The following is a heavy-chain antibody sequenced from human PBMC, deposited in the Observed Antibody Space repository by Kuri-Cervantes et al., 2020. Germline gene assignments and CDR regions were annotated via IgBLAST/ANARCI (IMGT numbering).Heavy chain of an antibody. D-gene: IGHD3-16*01. Sequence: GESLKISCAASGFTFSSYAMHWVRQAPGKGLEWVAVISYDGSNKYYADSVKGRFTISRDNSKNTLYLQMNSLRAEDTAVYYCARGLLTQDVWGQGTTVTVSS. V-gene: IGHV3-30*04. J-gene: IGHJ6*02. CDR1: GFTFSSYA. CDR3: ARGLLTQDV. CDR2: ISYDGSNK.